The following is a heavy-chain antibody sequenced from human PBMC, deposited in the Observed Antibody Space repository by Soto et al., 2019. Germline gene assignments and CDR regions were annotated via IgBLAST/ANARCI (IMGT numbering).Heavy chain of an antibody. CDR2: IYYRGNA. Sequence: SETLSLTCPFSDDSINSDKYYWGWIRQPPGKGLEWIGSIYYRGNAYYNPSLQTRVTISLDKSKSQFSLKLNSVTAADSAVYFCARLEGLATSSYYFDFWGPGALVTVSS. CDR3: ARLEGLATSSYYFDF. V-gene: IGHV4-39*01. CDR1: DDSINSDKYY. J-gene: IGHJ4*02. D-gene: IGHD6-6*01.